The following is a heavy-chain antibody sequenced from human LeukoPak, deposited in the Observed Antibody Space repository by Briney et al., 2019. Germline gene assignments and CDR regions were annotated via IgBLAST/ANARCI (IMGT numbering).Heavy chain of an antibody. V-gene: IGHV4-39*01. CDR2: ISYSGST. CDR3: ARSVNIVVEYDFDY. Sequence: SETLSLTCTVSCGSISSSSYFWGWIRQPPGKGLEWIGSISYSGSTYYNPSLKSRVTISVGTSKNQFSLTLNSVTAADTAVYYCARSVNIVVEYDFDYWGQGTLVTVSS. CDR1: CGSISSSSYF. J-gene: IGHJ4*02. D-gene: IGHD2-15*01.